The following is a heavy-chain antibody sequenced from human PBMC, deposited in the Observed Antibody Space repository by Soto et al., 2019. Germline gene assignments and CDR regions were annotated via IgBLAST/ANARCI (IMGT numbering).Heavy chain of an antibody. CDR1: GFTFSSYA. D-gene: IGHD2-15*01. V-gene: IGHV3-23*01. CDR2: ISGSGGST. J-gene: IGHJ6*03. Sequence: GGSLRLSCAASGFTFSSYAMSWVRQAPGKGLEWVSAISGSGGSTYYADSVKGRFTISRDNSKNTLYLQMNSLRAEDTAVYYCARERILYERGYYYYYMDVWGKGTTVTVSS. CDR3: ARERILYERGYYYYYMDV.